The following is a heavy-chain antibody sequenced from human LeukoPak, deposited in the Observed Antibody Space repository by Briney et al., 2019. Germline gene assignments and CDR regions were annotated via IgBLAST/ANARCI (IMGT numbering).Heavy chain of an antibody. D-gene: IGHD3-3*01. CDR3: AREASGYYHVFDS. CDR2: ITNSGRST. V-gene: IGHV3-11*04. Sequence: GGSLRLSCAASGFTFSNYAMSWIRQAPGKGLEWVSYITNSGRSTKYADAVKGRFTISRDNTKQSVYLEMTDLRAEDTAVYYCAREASGYYHVFDSWGQGTLVTVSS. J-gene: IGHJ4*02. CDR1: GFTFSNYA.